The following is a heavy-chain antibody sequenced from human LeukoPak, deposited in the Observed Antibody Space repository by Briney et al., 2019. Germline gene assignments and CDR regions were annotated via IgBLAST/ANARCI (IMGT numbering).Heavy chain of an antibody. CDR2: SKNKPNSYST. CDR1: GSAFSDHY. CDR3: ARVGISLSVIPYYFDY. J-gene: IGHJ4*02. V-gene: IGHV3-72*01. Sequence: GGSLRLSCAASGSAFSDHYMDWVRQAPGKGPEWVGRSKNKPNSYSTEYAASVKGRFTISRDVSRSSLFLQMNSLKTEDTAVYYCARVGISLSVIPYYFDYWGQGTLVTVSS. D-gene: IGHD3-3*01.